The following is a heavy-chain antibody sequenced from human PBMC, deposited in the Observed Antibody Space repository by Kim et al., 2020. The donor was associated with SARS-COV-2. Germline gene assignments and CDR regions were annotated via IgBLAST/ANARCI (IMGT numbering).Heavy chain of an antibody. CDR3: AKAWYDDMLTGAEFDY. Sequence: KGRFTLARDNAKNYLYLQMTSLRAEDTAVYYCAKAWYDDMLTGAEFDYWGQGTLVTVSS. J-gene: IGHJ4*02. D-gene: IGHD3-9*01. V-gene: IGHV3-9*01.